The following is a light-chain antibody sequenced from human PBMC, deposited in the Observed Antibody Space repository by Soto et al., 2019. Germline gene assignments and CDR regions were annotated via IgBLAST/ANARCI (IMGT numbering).Light chain of an antibody. Sequence: QSVRTQPPSASGSPGQSVTISCTGTSSDVGGYNYVSWYQQHPGKAPKLMIYEVSKRPSGVPDRFSGSKSGNTASLTVSGLQAEDEADYYCSSYAGSNVVFGGGTKLTVL. J-gene: IGLJ2*01. CDR3: SSYAGSNVV. CDR1: SSDVGGYNY. CDR2: EVS. V-gene: IGLV2-8*01.